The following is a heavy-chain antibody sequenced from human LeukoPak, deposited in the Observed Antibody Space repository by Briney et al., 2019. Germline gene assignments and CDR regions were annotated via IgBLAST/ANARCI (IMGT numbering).Heavy chain of an antibody. CDR3: ARGPKMATITRYYFDY. CDR2: INPSGGST. D-gene: IGHD5-24*01. V-gene: IGHV1-46*01. J-gene: IGHJ4*02. CDR1: GYGFTSYY. Sequence: ASGKLSCNASGYGFTSYYMHLVRHAPGQGLEWMGIINPSGGSTSYAQKFQGRVTMTRDMSTSTVYMELNSLRSEDTAVYYCARGPKMATITRYYFDYWGQGTLVTVSS.